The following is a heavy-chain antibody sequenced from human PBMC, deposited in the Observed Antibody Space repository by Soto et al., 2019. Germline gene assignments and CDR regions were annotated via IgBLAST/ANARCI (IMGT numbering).Heavy chain of an antibody. CDR1: GGSFSGYY. CDR3: AREKFAADGDY. J-gene: IGHJ4*02. Sequence: SETLSLTCAVYGGSFSGYYWSWIRQPPGKGLEWIGEINHSGSTNYNPSLKSRVTISVDTSKNQFSLKLSSVTAADTAVYYCAREKFAADGDYWGQGTLVTVSS. CDR2: INHSGST. V-gene: IGHV4-34*01. D-gene: IGHD3-3*01.